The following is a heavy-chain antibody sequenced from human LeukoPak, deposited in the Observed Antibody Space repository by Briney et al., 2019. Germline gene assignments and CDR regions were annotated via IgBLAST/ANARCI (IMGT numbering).Heavy chain of an antibody. V-gene: IGHV4-31*03. D-gene: IGHD5-18*01. CDR2: IYYSGRT. CDR1: GGSLSRGCYC. J-gene: IGHJ4*02. Sequence: SQTLSLTCTVSGGSLSRGCYCWSWIREYPGNGLEGIGYIYYSGRTHYNPPVQSRVTISVDTSKNQLSLKLSSVTAADTAVYYCARDGRSYGYGDLDYWGQGTLVTVSS. CDR3: ARDGRSYGYGDLDY.